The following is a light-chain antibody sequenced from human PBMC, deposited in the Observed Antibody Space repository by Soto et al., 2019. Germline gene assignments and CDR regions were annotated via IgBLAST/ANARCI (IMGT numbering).Light chain of an antibody. J-gene: IGKJ5*01. Sequence: EIMLTQSPATLSLSPGERATLSCRASQSVSSSYLAWYQQKPGQAPRLLIYGASSRATGIPDRFSGSGSGTEFTLTISSLQPEDFATYYCQQFNSYPITFGQGTRLEIK. V-gene: IGKV3-20*01. CDR3: QQFNSYPIT. CDR2: GAS. CDR1: QSVSSSY.